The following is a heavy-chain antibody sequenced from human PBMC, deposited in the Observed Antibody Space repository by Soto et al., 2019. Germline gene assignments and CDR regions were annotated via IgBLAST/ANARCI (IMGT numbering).Heavy chain of an antibody. Sequence: GGSLGLSCAASGFTFGSYWMSWVRQAPGKGLEWLATIKVDASEKKYVDSVKGRFTMSRDNAKNSLYQQMDSLRAHDTAVYYCARALGDGAGASRNHKRANRGHGTL. CDR1: GFTFGSYW. CDR3: ARALGDGAGASRNHKRAN. V-gene: IGHV3-7*04. D-gene: IGHD3-10*01. J-gene: IGHJ4*01. CDR2: IKVDASEK.